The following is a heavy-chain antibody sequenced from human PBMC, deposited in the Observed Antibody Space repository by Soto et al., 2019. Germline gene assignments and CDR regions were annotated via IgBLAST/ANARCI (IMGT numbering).Heavy chain of an antibody. J-gene: IGHJ4*02. Sequence: GASVKLSCEASGYTFTGYYMHWVRQVPGQGLEWMGWINSRTGATNYAQKFQGWVTMTRDTSISTAYMEVSRLKSDDTAVYYCARDGGEYGDYDYWGQGTLVTVSS. CDR1: GYTFTGYY. CDR2: INSRTGAT. V-gene: IGHV1-2*04. D-gene: IGHD4-17*01. CDR3: ARDGGEYGDYDY.